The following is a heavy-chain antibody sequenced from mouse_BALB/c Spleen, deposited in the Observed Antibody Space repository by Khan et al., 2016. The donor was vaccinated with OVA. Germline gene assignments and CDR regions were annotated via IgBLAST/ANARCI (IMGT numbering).Heavy chain of an antibody. CDR1: GFSLTNYS. Sequence: QVQLKESGPGLVRPSQSLSITCTVSGFSLTNYSVHWVRQSPGKGLEWLGVIWSAGSTDYNAAFISRLTIRKDNSRSQVFFKMNSLQPNDTAIYYCARRGYDYGRGALFAYWDQGTLVTVSA. D-gene: IGHD2-4*01. CDR2: IWSAGST. CDR3: ARRGYDYGRGALFAY. V-gene: IGHV2-2*02. J-gene: IGHJ3*01.